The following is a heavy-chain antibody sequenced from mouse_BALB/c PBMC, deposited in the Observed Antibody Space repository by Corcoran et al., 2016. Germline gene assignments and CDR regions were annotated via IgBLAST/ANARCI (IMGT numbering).Heavy chain of an antibody. CDR3: AREVPGGNPFDY. V-gene: IGHV1S136*01. CDR2: FYPYNDNT. J-gene: IGHJ2*01. CDR1: VYTFTSYV. Sequence: EVQLQQSGPELVKPGTSVKMSCKASVYTFTSYVIHWVKQKPGQGLEWIGYFYPYNDNTKYNEKFKGKATLTSDKSSSTAYMELFSLTSEDSAVYYCAREVPGGNPFDYWGQGTTLTVSS. D-gene: IGHD2-1*01.